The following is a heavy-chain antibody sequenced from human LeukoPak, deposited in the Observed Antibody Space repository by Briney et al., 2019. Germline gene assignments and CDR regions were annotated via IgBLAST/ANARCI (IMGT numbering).Heavy chain of an antibody. CDR3: ARDQGSYYGVDV. Sequence: PSETLSHSCVHSLGSLSTYYRSWIRQPAGKGLEWIGRMYTSGTTKYNPSLQSRVTMSVDTSNNQFSLKVSSVTAADTAVYYCARDQGSYYGVDVWGQGTTVTVSS. CDR2: MYTSGTT. V-gene: IGHV4-4*07. J-gene: IGHJ6*02. CDR1: LGSLSTYY.